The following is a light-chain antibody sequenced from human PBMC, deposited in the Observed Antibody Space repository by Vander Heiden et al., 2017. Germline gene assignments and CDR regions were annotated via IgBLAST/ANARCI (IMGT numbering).Light chain of an antibody. Sequence: DIVTTQTPLSLAVTLGQPASISYKSSQSCRQSDGKTYMYWYLQKPGQPPQPLIYEVSNRFSGVPDRFSGSGSGTDFTLKISRVEAEDVGVYYCMQSIQLPLTFGGGTKVEIK. CDR1: QSCRQSDGKTY. CDR3: MQSIQLPLT. V-gene: IGKV2D-29*01. J-gene: IGKJ4*01. CDR2: EVS.